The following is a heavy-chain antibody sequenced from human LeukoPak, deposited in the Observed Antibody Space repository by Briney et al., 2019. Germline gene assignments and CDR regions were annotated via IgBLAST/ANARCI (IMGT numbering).Heavy chain of an antibody. Sequence: GGSLTLTCAVSGLTFSSYAMSWIRQPPGKGLEWVSAISGSGGSTYYAYPVKGRFTFSRDNSKNTLYLQMNSLRAEDTAVYYCAKERRYSGSYYGPDYWGQGTLVTVSS. D-gene: IGHD1-26*01. V-gene: IGHV3-23*01. CDR3: AKERRYSGSYYGPDY. CDR1: GLTFSSYA. J-gene: IGHJ4*02. CDR2: ISGSGGST.